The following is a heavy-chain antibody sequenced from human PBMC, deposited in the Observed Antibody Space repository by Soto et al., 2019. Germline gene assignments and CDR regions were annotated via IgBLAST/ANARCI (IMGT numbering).Heavy chain of an antibody. D-gene: IGHD1-7*01. CDR2: ISWNSGSI. Sequence: PGGSLRLSRAASGFTFDDYAMHWVRQAPGKGLEWVSGISWNSGSIGYADSVKGRFTISRDNAKNSLYLQMNSLRAEDTALYYCAKDTNWDMGITGTTLDYWGQGTLVTVSS. V-gene: IGHV3-9*01. CDR3: AKDTNWDMGITGTTLDY. J-gene: IGHJ4*02. CDR1: GFTFDDYA.